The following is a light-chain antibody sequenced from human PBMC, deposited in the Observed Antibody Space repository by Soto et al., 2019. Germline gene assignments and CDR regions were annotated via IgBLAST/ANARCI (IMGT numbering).Light chain of an antibody. V-gene: IGKV1D-13*01. Sequence: AIQLTQSPSSLSASVGDRVTITCRASQGISSALAWYQQKPGKAPKLLIYDASSLESGVPSRFSGSGSGTDFTLTISSLQPEDFETYYCQQYNNYPSYTFGQGTKLEIK. J-gene: IGKJ2*01. CDR3: QQYNNYPSYT. CDR2: DAS. CDR1: QGISSA.